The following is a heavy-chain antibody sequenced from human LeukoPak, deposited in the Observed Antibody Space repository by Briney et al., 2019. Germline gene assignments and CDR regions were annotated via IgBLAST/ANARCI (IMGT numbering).Heavy chain of an antibody. D-gene: IGHD6-6*01. J-gene: IGHJ6*03. V-gene: IGHV3-9*01. CDR2: ISWNSGSI. Sequence: PGGSLRLSCAASGFTFDDYAMHWVRQAPGKGLEWVSGISWNSGSIGYADSVKGRFTISRDNAKNSLYLQMNSLRAEDTAVYYCAKDEYSSSSYYYYYYYMDVWGKGTTVTVSS. CDR3: AKDEYSSSSYYYYYYYMDV. CDR1: GFTFDDYA.